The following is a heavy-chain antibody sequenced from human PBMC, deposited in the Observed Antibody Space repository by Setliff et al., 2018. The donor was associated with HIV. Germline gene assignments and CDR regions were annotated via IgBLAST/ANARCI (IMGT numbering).Heavy chain of an antibody. J-gene: IGHJ6*03. V-gene: IGHV1-18*01. Sequence: ASVKVSCKASGYTFSSYGISWVRQAPGQGLEWMGWISGFNGKINYAENFQGRVTLTTDSSASTAHTELWSLTSDDTAVYYCARDLGGEHDYADPAYMDVWGKGTTVTVSS. CDR3: ARDLGGEHDYADPAYMDV. CDR1: GYTFSSYG. D-gene: IGHD4-17*01. CDR2: ISGFNGKI.